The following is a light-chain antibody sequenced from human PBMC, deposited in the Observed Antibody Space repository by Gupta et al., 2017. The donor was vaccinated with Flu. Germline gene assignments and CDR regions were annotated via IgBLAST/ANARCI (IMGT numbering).Light chain of an antibody. Sequence: PVTLCLSPGERATLSCRARQSVSSCYLDWYQQKPDQPPRLIIYGAARMATGIPVRFIGSGAETDFTLTSSRRENEDFAVYYVQHYGSSHVFGQGTPLEIK. J-gene: IGKJ5*01. V-gene: IGKV3-20*01. CDR2: GAA. CDR3: QHYGSSHV. CDR1: QSVSSCY.